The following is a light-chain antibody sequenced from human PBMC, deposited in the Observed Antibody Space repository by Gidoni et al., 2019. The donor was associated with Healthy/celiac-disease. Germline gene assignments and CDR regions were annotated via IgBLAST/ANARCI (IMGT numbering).Light chain of an antibody. Sequence: SYELTPPTPVSVSPGQTASITCSGDKLGDKYACWYQQKPGQSPVLVIYQDSKRPSGIPERFSGSNSGNTATLTISGTQAMDEADYYCQAWDSSTVVFGGGTKLTVL. CDR3: QAWDSSTVV. CDR1: KLGDKY. V-gene: IGLV3-1*01. J-gene: IGLJ2*01. CDR2: QDS.